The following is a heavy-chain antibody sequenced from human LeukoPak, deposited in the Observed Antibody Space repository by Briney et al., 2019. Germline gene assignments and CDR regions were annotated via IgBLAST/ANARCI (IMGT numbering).Heavy chain of an antibody. V-gene: IGHV4-59*01. J-gene: IGHJ4*02. Sequence: SETLSLTCTVSGGSISSYYWSWIRQPPGKGLEWIGYIYYSGSTNYNPSLKSRVTISVDTSKNQFSLKLSSVTAADTAVYYCASLYSSSWYRVDYWGQGTLVTVSS. CDR1: GGSISSYY. CDR2: IYYSGST. CDR3: ASLYSSSWYRVDY. D-gene: IGHD6-13*01.